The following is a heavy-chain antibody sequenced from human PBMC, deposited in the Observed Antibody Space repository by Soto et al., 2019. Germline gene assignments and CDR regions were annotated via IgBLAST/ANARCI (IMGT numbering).Heavy chain of an antibody. D-gene: IGHD6-6*01. CDR1: GFTFTSYY. CDR2: INPSGGST. CDR3: ARPAPDGGGAARPGGGDY. V-gene: IGHV1-46*01. Sequence: QVQLVQSGAEVNKPGGSVKVSCKASGFTFTSYYMHWVAQAPGQGLEWMGIINPSGGSTGYAQKFPGRITMTRDTSLSTVYMELISLRTENTAVYYCARPAPDGGGAARPGGGDYWGQATPVTVS. J-gene: IGHJ4*02.